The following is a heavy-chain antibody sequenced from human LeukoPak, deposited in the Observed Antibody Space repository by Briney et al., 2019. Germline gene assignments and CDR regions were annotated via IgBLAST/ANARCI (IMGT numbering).Heavy chain of an antibody. V-gene: IGHV4-34*01. CDR3: ARAPRKLGCCSGGSCYSGRWFDP. J-gene: IGHJ5*02. CDR1: GGSFSGYY. Sequence: SETLSPTCAVYGGSFSGYYWSWIRQPPGKGLEWIGEINHSGSTNYNPSLESRVTISVDTSKDQFALKLSSVTAADTAVYYCARAPRKLGCCSGGSCYSGRWFDPWGQGTLVTVSS. D-gene: IGHD2-15*01. CDR2: INHSGST.